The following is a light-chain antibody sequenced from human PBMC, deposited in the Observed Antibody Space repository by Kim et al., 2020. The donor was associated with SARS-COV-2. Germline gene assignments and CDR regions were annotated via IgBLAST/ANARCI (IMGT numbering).Light chain of an antibody. CDR2: ETS. Sequence: EIVLTQSPATLSLSPGERATLSCRASQSVGNSLAWFQQKPGQAPRLLIFETSNRATGIPARFSGSGSGTAFTLTISSLEPEDFAVYYCQQRYNWLLTFGGGTKVDIK. V-gene: IGKV3-11*01. CDR3: QQRYNWLLT. CDR1: QSVGNS. J-gene: IGKJ4*01.